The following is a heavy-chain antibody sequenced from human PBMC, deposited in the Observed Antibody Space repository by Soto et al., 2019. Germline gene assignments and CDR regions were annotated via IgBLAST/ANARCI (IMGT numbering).Heavy chain of an antibody. Sequence: GESLKISCKGSGYSFTSYWISWVRQMPSKGLEWMGRIDPSDSYTNYSPSFQGHVTISADKSISTAYLQWSSLKASDTAMYYCAARGTYYDSSGYYPYWGQGTLVTVSS. D-gene: IGHD3-22*01. J-gene: IGHJ4*01. CDR3: AARGTYYDSSGYYPY. CDR1: GYSFTSYW. V-gene: IGHV5-10-1*01. CDR2: IDPSDSYT.